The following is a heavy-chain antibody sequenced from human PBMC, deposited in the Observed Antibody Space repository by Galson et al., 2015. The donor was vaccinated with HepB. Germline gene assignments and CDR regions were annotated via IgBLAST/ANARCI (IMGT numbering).Heavy chain of an antibody. D-gene: IGHD3-9*01. V-gene: IGHV3-33*06. J-gene: IGHJ5*02. CDR1: GFTFSMYG. Sequence: SLRLSCAASGFTFSMYGMHWVRQAPGKELEWVAVIWHDGSNRYYADSVKGRFTLSRDNFKNTLNLQMNSLRTADTAVYYCVKGCDPTCHTIVLDPWGQGTLVTVSS. CDR2: IWHDGSNR. CDR3: VKGCDPTCHTIVLDP.